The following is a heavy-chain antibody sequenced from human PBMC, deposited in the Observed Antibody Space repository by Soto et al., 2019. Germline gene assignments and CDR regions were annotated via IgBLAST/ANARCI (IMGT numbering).Heavy chain of an antibody. V-gene: IGHV1-69*13. CDR1: GGTLSSYA. CDR2: VIPIFGTT. CDR3: AREVYYDSSGYYHYYYGMDV. Sequence: PVKGSCKASGGTLSSYAISWGRKAPRQRLERKGGVIPIFGTTNHAQKIQGRVTITAEETTSTANKKKSSLRSEDTAVYYCAREVYYDSSGYYHYYYGMDVWGQGTTVTVSS. J-gene: IGHJ6*02. D-gene: IGHD3-22*01.